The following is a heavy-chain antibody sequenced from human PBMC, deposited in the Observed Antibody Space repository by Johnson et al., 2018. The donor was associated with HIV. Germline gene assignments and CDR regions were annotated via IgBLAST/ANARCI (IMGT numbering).Heavy chain of an antibody. J-gene: IGHJ3*02. CDR3: ARGSRLTGTTVAFDI. CDR2: IKSKTDGGTT. Sequence: VQLVESGGALVQPGGSLRLSCAASGFTFSSYWMHWVRQAPGKGLEWVGRIKSKTDGGTTDYAAPVKGSFTISRDDSKNTLYLQMNSLKTEDTAVYYCARGSRLTGTTVAFDIWGQGTMVTVSS. CDR1: GFTFSSYW. D-gene: IGHD1-7*01. V-gene: IGHV3-15*02.